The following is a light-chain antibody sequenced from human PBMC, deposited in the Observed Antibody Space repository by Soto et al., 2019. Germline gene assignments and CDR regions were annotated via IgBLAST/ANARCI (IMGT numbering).Light chain of an antibody. CDR1: QSVNSK. V-gene: IGKV3-15*01. CDR2: RAS. Sequence: RVLKQSPGTLSVSQGERAALSCRASQSVNSKLAWYQQKPGQAPRLLIYRASTRATGIPARFSGSGSGTDFTLTISGLQSEDFAVYYCQQYNNWPRTFGQGT. CDR3: QQYNNWPRT. J-gene: IGKJ1*01.